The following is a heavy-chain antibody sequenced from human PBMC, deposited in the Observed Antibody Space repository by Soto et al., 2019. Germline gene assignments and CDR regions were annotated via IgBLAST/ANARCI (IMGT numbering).Heavy chain of an antibody. J-gene: IGHJ4*02. CDR1: GGSISSYY. D-gene: IGHD6-19*01. CDR2: IYYSGST. V-gene: IGHV4-59*08. CDR3: ARRDSSGWYYYFDY. Sequence: QVQLQESGPGLVKPSETLSLTCPVSGGSISSYYWSWIRQPPGKGLEWIGYIYYSGSTNYNPSLKSRVTISVDTSKNQFSLKLSSVTAADTAVYYCARRDSSGWYYYFDYWGQGTLVTVSS.